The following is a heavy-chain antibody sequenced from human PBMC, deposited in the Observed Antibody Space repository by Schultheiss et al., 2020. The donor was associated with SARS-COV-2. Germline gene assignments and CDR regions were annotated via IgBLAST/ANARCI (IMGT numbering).Heavy chain of an antibody. D-gene: IGHD6-6*01. CDR2: INHSGST. J-gene: IGHJ4*02. Sequence: SETLSLTCTVSGGSISSYYWSWIRQPPGKGLEWIGEINHSGSTNYNPSLKSRVTISVDTSKNQFSLKLSSVTAADTAVYYCANIAARSFDYWGQGTLVTVSS. CDR3: ANIAARSFDY. V-gene: IGHV4-34*01. CDR1: GGSISSYY.